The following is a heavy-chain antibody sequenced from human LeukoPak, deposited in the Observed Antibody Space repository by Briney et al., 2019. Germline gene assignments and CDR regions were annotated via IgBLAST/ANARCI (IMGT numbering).Heavy chain of an antibody. CDR1: GYTLAELS. Sequence: ASVKVSCKVSGYTLAELSMHWVRQAPGKGLEWMGGFDPEDGETIYAQKFQGRVTMTEDTSTDTAYMELSSLRSEDTAVYYCATDLFPLAVVVPAANRPEAFDIWGQGTMVTVSS. CDR2: FDPEDGET. V-gene: IGHV1-24*01. J-gene: IGHJ3*02. D-gene: IGHD2-2*01. CDR3: ATDLFPLAVVVPAANRPEAFDI.